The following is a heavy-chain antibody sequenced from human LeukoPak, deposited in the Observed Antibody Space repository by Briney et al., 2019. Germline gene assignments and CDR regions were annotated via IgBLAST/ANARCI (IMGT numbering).Heavy chain of an antibody. CDR1: GYTFTSYG. CDR2: ISAYNGNT. D-gene: IGHD1-26*01. V-gene: IGHV1-18*01. J-gene: IGHJ4*02. Sequence: ASVKVSCKASGYTFTSYGISWVRQAPGQGLEWMGWISAYNGNTNYAQKLQGRVTMTTDTSTSTAYMELSGLTFDDTAIYYCAKDRASLGAPIDSWGPGTLVTVSS. CDR3: AKDRASLGAPIDS.